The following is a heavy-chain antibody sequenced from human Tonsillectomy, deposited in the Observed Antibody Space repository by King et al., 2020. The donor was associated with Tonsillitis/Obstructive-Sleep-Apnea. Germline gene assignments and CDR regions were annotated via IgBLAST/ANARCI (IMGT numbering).Heavy chain of an antibody. CDR3: TERVRGSFLRL. V-gene: IGHV3-15*01. CDR2: IKSKIDGGTT. J-gene: IGHJ4*02. Sequence: VQLVESGGGLVKPGGSLRLSCAASGFTFSNAWMRWVRQAPGKGLEWVGRIKSKIDGGTTDYAAPEKGRFTISRDNSKNTRKLQMNSLKTENTAWYYCTERVRGSFLRLWGQGTLVTVSS. CDR1: GFTFSNAW. D-gene: IGHD1-26*01.